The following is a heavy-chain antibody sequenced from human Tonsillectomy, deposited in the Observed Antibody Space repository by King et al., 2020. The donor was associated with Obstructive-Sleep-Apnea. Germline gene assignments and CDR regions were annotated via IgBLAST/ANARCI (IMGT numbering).Heavy chain of an antibody. Sequence: VQLVQSGGGLVQPGGSLRLSCAASGFTVSSNYMSWVRQAPGKGLEWVSVIYSGGSTYYADSVKGRFTISRHNSKNTLHLQMNSLRAEDTAVYYCARDPSSGLYWYFDLWGRGTLVTVSS. CDR1: GFTVSSNY. CDR3: ARDPSSGLYWYFDL. CDR2: IYSGGST. J-gene: IGHJ2*01. V-gene: IGHV3-53*04. D-gene: IGHD6-19*01.